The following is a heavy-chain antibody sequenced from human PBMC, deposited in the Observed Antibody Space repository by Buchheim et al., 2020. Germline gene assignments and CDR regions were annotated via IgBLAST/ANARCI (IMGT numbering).Heavy chain of an antibody. D-gene: IGHD5-24*01. CDR3: ARGYRGEKATIAFNF. Sequence: QVPLVQSGAEVRKPGSSVKVSCKASGHTFSNYGISWLRQAPGQGLEWMGGIIPVFGTANYAQNFQGRLSIIAVESTTTVYTELSSLRSDDTAVYYCARGYRGEKATIAFNFWAQGT. J-gene: IGHJ4*02. V-gene: IGHV1-69*01. CDR2: IIPVFGTA. CDR1: GHTFSNYG.